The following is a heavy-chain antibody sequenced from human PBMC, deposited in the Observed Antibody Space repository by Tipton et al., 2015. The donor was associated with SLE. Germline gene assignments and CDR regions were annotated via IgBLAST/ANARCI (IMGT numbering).Heavy chain of an antibody. J-gene: IGHJ4*02. CDR3: AKDYNHDNADYN. CDR1: GGSIRSSNW. Sequence: LSLTCAVSGGSIRSSNWWSWVRQPPGKGLEWIGEIHHSGSTNSNPSLKSRVTISVDKSKNQFSPKLSSVTAADTAVYYCAKDYNHDNADYNWGQGTLVIVSS. V-gene: IGHV4-4*02. CDR2: IHHSGST. D-gene: IGHD4-17*01.